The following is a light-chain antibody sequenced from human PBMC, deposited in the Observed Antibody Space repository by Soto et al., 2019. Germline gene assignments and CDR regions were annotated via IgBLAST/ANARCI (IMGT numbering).Light chain of an antibody. J-gene: IGLJ3*02. V-gene: IGLV1-44*01. CDR1: SANVENNF. CDR3: AAWDDSLNGLL. CDR2: NDN. Sequence: QSVLTQPPSASGTPGQRVTSSCSGSSANVENNFLNWYRHRPGTAPKLLIYNDNQRPSGVPDRFSGSKSGTSASLAISGVHSDDEADYYCAAWDDSLNGLLFGGGTQLTVL.